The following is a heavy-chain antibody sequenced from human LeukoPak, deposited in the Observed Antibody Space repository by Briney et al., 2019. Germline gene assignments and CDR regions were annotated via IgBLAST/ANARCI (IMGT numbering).Heavy chain of an antibody. Sequence: SETLSLTCTVSGGSISSYYWSWIRQPAGKGLEWIGRIYTSGSTNYNPSLKSRVTMSVDTSKNQFSLKLSSVTAADTAVYYCARELFSRYYDFWSLNWFDPWGLGTLVTVSS. D-gene: IGHD3-3*01. CDR3: ARELFSRYYDFWSLNWFDP. J-gene: IGHJ5*02. V-gene: IGHV4-4*07. CDR2: IYTSGST. CDR1: GGSISSYY.